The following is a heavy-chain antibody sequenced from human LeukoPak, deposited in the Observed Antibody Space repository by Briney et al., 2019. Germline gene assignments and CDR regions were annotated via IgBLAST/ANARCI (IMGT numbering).Heavy chain of an antibody. CDR1: GFTFSSYS. D-gene: IGHD1-26*01. CDR3: AKRKSPIVGSYGMDV. Sequence: GGSLRLSCAASGFTFSSYSMNWVRQAPGKGLEWVSSISSSSSYIYYADSVKGRFTISRDNAKNSLYLQMNSLRAEDTAVYYCAKRKSPIVGSYGMDVWGQGTTVTVSS. V-gene: IGHV3-21*01. J-gene: IGHJ6*02. CDR2: ISSSSSYI.